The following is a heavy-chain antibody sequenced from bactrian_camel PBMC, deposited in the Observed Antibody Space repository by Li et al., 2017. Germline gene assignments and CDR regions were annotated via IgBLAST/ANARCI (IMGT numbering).Heavy chain of an antibody. Sequence: HVQLVESGGGSVQAGGSLRLSCDFTGLMYDGACMAWFRQIPGKEREKVATIDDYLKPTYTTFAMGRFTITRNNDEKILSLQMNNLRPSDTAMYYCAARGPYCYTKLSVRDFTYWGQGTQVTVS. CDR3: AARGPYCYTKLSVRDFTY. J-gene: IGHJ6*01. V-gene: IGHV3S55*01. D-gene: IGHD2*01. CDR1: GLMYDGAC. CDR2: IDDYLKP.